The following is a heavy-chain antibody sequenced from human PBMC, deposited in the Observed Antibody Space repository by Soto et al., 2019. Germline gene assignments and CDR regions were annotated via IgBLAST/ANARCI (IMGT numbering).Heavy chain of an antibody. V-gene: IGHV3-23*01. J-gene: IGHJ4*02. CDR1: GFTFTYYA. CDR3: AKDRDYPRDQFHY. CDR2: ISANGRGI. D-gene: IGHD2-2*01. Sequence: PGGSLRLSCTASGFTFTYYAFSWVRQAPGKGLEWVSAISANGRGIYYADSVRGRFTISRDNSKNTVFLHMDSLRAEDTAVYYCAKDRDYPRDQFHYWGQGTLVTVSS.